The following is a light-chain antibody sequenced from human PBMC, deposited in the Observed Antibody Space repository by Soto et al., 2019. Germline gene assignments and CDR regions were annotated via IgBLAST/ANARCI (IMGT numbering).Light chain of an antibody. CDR1: QDINKW. V-gene: IGKV1-12*01. CDR2: SAS. Sequence: DIQMTQSPSSVSASVGDRVTITCRASQDINKWLAWYQQKPGTAPKLLIYSASSLYTGVPSRFSGSGSGTDFTLTISSLQPEDFATYYCQQANTFALTFGGGTKVDTK. CDR3: QQANTFALT. J-gene: IGKJ4*01.